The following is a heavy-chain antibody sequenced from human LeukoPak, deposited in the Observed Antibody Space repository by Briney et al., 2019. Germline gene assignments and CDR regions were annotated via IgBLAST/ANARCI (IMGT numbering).Heavy chain of an antibody. V-gene: IGHV1-2*06. CDR3: PRVTMVRGVSPLLY. J-gene: IGHJ4*02. CDR2: INPNRVGT. D-gene: IGHD3-10*01. CDR1: GYTFTGYY. Sequence: ASLKVSCKSSGYTFTGYYMHCVRQAPGQEPDWMGLINPNRVGTNYAQYFQGRLTMPRVTSLSTAYMELSRLMSDDTAVYYGPRVTMVRGVSPLLYWGQGKVATVSS.